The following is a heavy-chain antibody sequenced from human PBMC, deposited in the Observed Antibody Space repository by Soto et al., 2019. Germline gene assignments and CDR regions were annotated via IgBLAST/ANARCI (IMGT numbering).Heavy chain of an antibody. Sequence: EVQLVESGGGLVKPGGSLRLSCAASGFSFSNAWMNWVRQAPGKGLEWVGRIKRKIDGEATDYAAPVKGRFTVSRDDSKSALYLHMNSLKGDDTAVYYCTTGSVEGVWDQGTTVTVSS. CDR1: GFSFSNAW. J-gene: IGHJ6*02. CDR3: TTGSVEGV. D-gene: IGHD2-15*01. V-gene: IGHV3-15*07. CDR2: IKRKIDGEAT.